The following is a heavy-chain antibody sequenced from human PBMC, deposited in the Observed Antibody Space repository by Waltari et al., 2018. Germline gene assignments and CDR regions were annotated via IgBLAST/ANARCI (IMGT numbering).Heavy chain of an antibody. CDR1: GVTLSNYG. J-gene: IGHJ4*02. Sequence: QVQLVESGGGVVEPGRSLRLACAASGVTLSNYGMYWVRQTPGKGLEWVENIWSDGRRIYYTESVEGRFTISRDEYKNTLYLQMNSLRAEDTAKYYCAKDVISDWEGNYFDHWGQGTLVTVSS. D-gene: IGHD3-16*02. V-gene: IGHV3-33*03. CDR3: AKDVISDWEGNYFDH. CDR2: IWSDGRRI.